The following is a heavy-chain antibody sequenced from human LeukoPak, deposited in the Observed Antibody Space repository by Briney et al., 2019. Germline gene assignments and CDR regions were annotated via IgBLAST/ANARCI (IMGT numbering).Heavy chain of an antibody. CDR3: ARQRSALALFYFDH. J-gene: IGHJ4*02. V-gene: IGHV4-39*01. Sequence: SETLSLTCTASGGSISNTNDYWGWIRQPPGKGLEWIGSVYYSGSTYYNPSLKSRVTIFVDTSKKQISLKLSSVTAADTAVYYCARQRSALALFYFDHWDQGTLVTVSS. CDR2: VYYSGST. CDR1: GGSISNTNDY. D-gene: IGHD3-16*01.